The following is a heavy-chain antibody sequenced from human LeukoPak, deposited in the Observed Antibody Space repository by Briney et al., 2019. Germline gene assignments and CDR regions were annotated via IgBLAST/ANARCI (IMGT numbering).Heavy chain of an antibody. J-gene: IGHJ4*02. CDR1: GFTFSSYS. Sequence: GGSLRLSCAASGFTFSSYSMNWVRQAPGKGLEWMTFIQAGGDEKYYAESVKGRFTVSRDNSKNTLYLQMNSLRAEDTAVYYCARDTPGYGGDDFDYWGQGALVTVSS. D-gene: IGHD4-23*01. V-gene: IGHV3-30*02. CDR3: ARDTPGYGGDDFDY. CDR2: IQAGGDEK.